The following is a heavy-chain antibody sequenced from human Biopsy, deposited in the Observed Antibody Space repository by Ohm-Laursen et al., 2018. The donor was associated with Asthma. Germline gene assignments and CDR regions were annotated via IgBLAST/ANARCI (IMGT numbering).Heavy chain of an antibody. CDR2: GGSYYDGGLK. D-gene: IGHD3-3*01. Sequence: SLRLSCSASGFTFSSYGMHWVRQAPGKGLEWVAVGGSYYDGGLKYYADSVSGRFTVSRDDSKNTLYLQINSLRPDDTAVYYCARDVMEWYLPAFDFWGQGTLVTVSS. CDR3: ARDVMEWYLPAFDF. J-gene: IGHJ4*02. CDR1: GFTFSSYG. V-gene: IGHV3-30*19.